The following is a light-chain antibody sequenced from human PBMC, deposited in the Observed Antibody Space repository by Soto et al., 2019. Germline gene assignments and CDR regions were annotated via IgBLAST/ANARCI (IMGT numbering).Light chain of an antibody. CDR1: QSSSSW. CDR3: QQYNSYSLT. V-gene: IGKV1-5*01. J-gene: IGKJ5*01. Sequence: DIQMTPSPSTLSASVGDRVTISWRASQSSSSWLAWYQQKPGKAPKLLIYGASSLDSGIPDRFSGSGSGTEFTLTISSLEPDDFAAYYCQQYNSYSLTFGRGTQLEIK. CDR2: GAS.